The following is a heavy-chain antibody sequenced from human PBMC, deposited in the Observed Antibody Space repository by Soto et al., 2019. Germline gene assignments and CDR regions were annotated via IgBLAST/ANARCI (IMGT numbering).Heavy chain of an antibody. V-gene: IGHV4-30-4*01. Sequence: PSETLSLTCTVSGVSITSGDYYWNWIRQPPGKGLEWIGNIDYSGNTYFNPSLKSRLTISLDTSKNQFSLSLSSVTAADTAVYFCERDSYNNGYFDYWSQGTLVTVSS. D-gene: IGHD5-18*01. J-gene: IGHJ4*02. CDR3: ERDSYNNGYFDY. CDR2: IDYSGNT. CDR1: GVSITSGDYY.